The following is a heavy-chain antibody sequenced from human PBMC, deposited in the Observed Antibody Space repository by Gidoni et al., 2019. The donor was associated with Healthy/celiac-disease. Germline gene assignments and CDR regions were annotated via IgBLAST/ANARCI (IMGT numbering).Heavy chain of an antibody. Sequence: QVQLVESGGGVVQPGRSLRLSCAASGFTFSSYGMHWVRQAPGKGLEWVAVISYDGSNKYYADSVKGRFTISRDNSKNTLYLQMNSLRAEDTAVYYCAKVKLKSRNYYGMDVWGQGTTVTVSS. J-gene: IGHJ6*02. CDR2: ISYDGSNK. V-gene: IGHV3-30*18. CDR1: GFTFSSYG. CDR3: AKVKLKSRNYYGMDV. D-gene: IGHD2-2*01.